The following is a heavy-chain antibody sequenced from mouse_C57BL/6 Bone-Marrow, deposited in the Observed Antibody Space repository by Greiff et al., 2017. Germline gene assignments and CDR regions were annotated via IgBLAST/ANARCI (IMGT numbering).Heavy chain of an antibody. CDR2: IDPETGGT. Sequence: QVQLQQSGAELVRPGASVTLSCKASGYTFTDYEMPWVKQTPVPGLEWIGAIDPETGGTAYTQKFKGKAILTADKSSSTAYMELRSLTSEDSAVYYCTRRGDGYDGAWFAYWGQGTLVTVSA. CDR1: GYTFTDYE. V-gene: IGHV1-15*01. J-gene: IGHJ3*01. CDR3: TRRGDGYDGAWFAY. D-gene: IGHD2-2*01.